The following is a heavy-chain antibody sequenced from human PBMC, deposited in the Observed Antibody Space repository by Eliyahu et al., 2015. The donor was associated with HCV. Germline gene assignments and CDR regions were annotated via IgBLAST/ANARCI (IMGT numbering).Heavy chain of an antibody. CDR2: IHPGSGNT. V-gene: IGHV1-3*01. CDR1: EYTFTNYG. J-gene: IGHJ4*02. D-gene: IGHD4-23*01. Sequence: QVQLVQSGAEVEKPGXSVKVSXKASEYTFTNYGLXLVRQAPGQRLEWMGWIHPGSGNTKYSQKFQGRVTITRDTSASTAYMELSSLRSEDTAVYYCAKGGGGYFDHWGQGTLVTVSA. CDR3: AKGGGGYFDH.